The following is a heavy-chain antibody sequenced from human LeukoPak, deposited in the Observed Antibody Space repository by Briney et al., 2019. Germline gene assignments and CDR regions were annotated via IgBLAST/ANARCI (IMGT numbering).Heavy chain of an antibody. D-gene: IGHD6-13*01. Sequence: SETLSLTCAVYGGSFSGYYWSWIRQPPGKGLEWIGEINHSGSTNYNPSLKSRVTISVDTSKNQFSLELSSVTAADTAVYYCARVDSSSWYYFQHWGQGTLVTVSS. J-gene: IGHJ1*01. CDR3: ARVDSSSWYYFQH. CDR1: GGSFSGYY. CDR2: INHSGST. V-gene: IGHV4-34*01.